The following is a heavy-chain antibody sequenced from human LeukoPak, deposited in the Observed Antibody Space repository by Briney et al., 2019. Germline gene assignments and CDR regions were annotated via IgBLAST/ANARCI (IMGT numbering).Heavy chain of an antibody. CDR2: IWYDGSNK. D-gene: IGHD2-15*01. CDR3: ARGLGYCSGGSCSDY. CDR1: GFTFSSYG. J-gene: IGHJ4*02. V-gene: IGHV3-33*01. Sequence: RRSLGLSCAASGFTFSSYGMHWVRQAPGKGLEWVAVIWYDGSNKYYADSVKGRFTISRDNSKNTLYLQMNSLRAEDTAVYYCARGLGYCSGGSCSDYWGQGTLVTVSS.